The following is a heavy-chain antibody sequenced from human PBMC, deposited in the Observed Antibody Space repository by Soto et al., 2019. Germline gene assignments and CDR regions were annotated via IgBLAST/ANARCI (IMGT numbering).Heavy chain of an antibody. J-gene: IGHJ4*02. CDR3: ARVGVDSPFDY. V-gene: IGHV4-59*01. CDR2: IYYSGST. Sequence: QVQLQESGPGLVKPSETLSLTCTVSGGSISSYYWSWIRQPPGKVLEWIGYIYYSGSTNYNPSLMSRVTISVDTAKNHFSLKLSSVPAADTAVYSCARVGVDSPFDYWGQGTLVTVSS. D-gene: IGHD5-12*01. CDR1: GGSISSYY.